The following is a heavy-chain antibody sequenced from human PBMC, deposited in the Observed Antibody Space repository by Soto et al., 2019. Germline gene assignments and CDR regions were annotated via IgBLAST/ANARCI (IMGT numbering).Heavy chain of an antibody. Sequence: QVQLVQSGAEVKKPGSSVKVSCKASGGTFSSHVFNWVRQATGQGLEWMGGIMPIIGTANYAQKFQGRVTITADESTRTAYMELSSLRSEDTAVYYCARDLEFRDGNISHLDYWGQGTLVTVCS. CDR3: ARDLEFRDGNISHLDY. CDR2: IMPIIGTA. V-gene: IGHV1-69*01. J-gene: IGHJ4*02. CDR1: GGTFSSHV. D-gene: IGHD3-10*01.